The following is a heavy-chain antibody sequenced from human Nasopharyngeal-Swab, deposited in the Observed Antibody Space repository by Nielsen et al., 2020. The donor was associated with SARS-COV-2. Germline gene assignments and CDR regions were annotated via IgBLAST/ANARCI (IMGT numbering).Heavy chain of an antibody. V-gene: IGHV3-21*01. CDR2: ISSSSSYI. CDR3: ASDYGGNQPIFGY. Sequence: GESLKISCAASGFTFSSYSMNWVRQAPGKGLEWVSSISSSSSYIYYADSVKGRFTISRDNAKNSLYLQMNSLRAEDTAVYYCASDYGGNQPIFGYWGQGTLVTVSS. J-gene: IGHJ4*02. D-gene: IGHD4-23*01. CDR1: GFTFSSYS.